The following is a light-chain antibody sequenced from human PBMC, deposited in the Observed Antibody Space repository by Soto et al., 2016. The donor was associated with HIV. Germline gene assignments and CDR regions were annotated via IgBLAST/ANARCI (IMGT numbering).Light chain of an antibody. V-gene: IGLV3-21*03. CDR2: DDT. CDR1: NIGRKS. Sequence: SYVVTQPPSVSVAPGKTATITCGGDNIGRKSVNWYQQKPGQAPVLVVYDDTDRPSGISGRFAGSNSGSAATLTITKVEFGDEADYYCHVWDEASDSAVFAGGTKVTVL. J-gene: IGLJ2*01. CDR3: HVWDEASDSAV.